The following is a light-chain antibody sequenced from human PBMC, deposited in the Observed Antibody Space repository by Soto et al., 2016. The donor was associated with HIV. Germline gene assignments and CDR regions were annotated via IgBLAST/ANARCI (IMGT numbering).Light chain of an antibody. V-gene: IGKV1-12*01. Sequence: DIQMTQSPSSVSASVGDRITITCRASQDISSWLAWYQQKPGKAPKLLIYGASTLHTGVPSRFSGSGSGTDFTLTIGSLQPEDFATYYCQQANTFPPPFGGGTKVEIK. CDR1: QDISSW. CDR2: GAS. CDR3: QQANTFPPP. J-gene: IGKJ4*01.